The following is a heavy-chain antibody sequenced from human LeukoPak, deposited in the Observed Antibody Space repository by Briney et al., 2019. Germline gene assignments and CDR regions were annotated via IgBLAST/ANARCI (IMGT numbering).Heavy chain of an antibody. J-gene: IGHJ6*03. V-gene: IGHV5-51*01. Sequence: GESLKISCKGSGYSFTSYWIGWVRQMPGKGLEWMGIIYPGDSDTRYSPSFQGQVTISADKSISTAYLQWSSLKASDTAMYYCARQAVLPAAKNYYYYMDVWGKGTTVTVSS. CDR1: GYSFTSYW. D-gene: IGHD2-2*01. CDR2: IYPGDSDT. CDR3: ARQAVLPAAKNYYYYMDV.